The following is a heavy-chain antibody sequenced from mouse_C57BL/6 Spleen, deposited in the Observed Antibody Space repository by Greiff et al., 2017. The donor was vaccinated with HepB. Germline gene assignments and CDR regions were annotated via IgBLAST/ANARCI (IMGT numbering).Heavy chain of an antibody. CDR1: GFTFSSYT. Sequence: EVQGVESGGGLVKPGGSLKLSCAASGFTFSSYTMSWVRQTPEKRLEWVATISGGGGNTYYPDSVKGRFTISRDNAKNTLYLQMSSLRSEDTALYYCARHGQLRTYFDYWGQGTTLTVSS. D-gene: IGHD3-2*02. V-gene: IGHV5-9*01. CDR2: ISGGGGNT. J-gene: IGHJ2*01. CDR3: ARHGQLRTYFDY.